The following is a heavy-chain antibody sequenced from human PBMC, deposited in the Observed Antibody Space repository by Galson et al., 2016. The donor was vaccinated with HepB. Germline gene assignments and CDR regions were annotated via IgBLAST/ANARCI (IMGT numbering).Heavy chain of an antibody. Sequence: PALVKPTQTLTLTCTFSGFSLSTVGMRVAWIRQPPGKALEWLGRIDWDNDKFYRTSLRTRLTISKDTSKNQVVLTMTNMDPVDTATYYCARMFDGRYSVPYYFDFWGQGIRVTVSS. CDR2: IDWDNDK. V-gene: IGHV2-70*04. J-gene: IGHJ4*02. D-gene: IGHD1-26*01. CDR1: GFSLSTVGMR. CDR3: ARMFDGRYSVPYYFDF.